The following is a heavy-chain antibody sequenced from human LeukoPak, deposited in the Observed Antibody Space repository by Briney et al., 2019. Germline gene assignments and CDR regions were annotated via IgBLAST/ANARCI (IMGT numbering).Heavy chain of an antibody. CDR2: INSDGSWT. Sequence: GGSLRLSCAASGGYWMHWVRQAPGKGLVWVSHINSDGSWTSYADSVKGRFTISKDNAKNTVYLQMNNLRAEDTAVYYCVSFYETYWGRGTLVTVSS. CDR3: VSFYETY. J-gene: IGHJ4*02. D-gene: IGHD2/OR15-2a*01. V-gene: IGHV3-74*01. CDR1: GGYW.